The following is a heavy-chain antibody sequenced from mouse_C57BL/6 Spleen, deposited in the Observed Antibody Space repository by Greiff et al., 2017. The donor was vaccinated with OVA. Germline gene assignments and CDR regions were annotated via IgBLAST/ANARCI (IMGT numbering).Heavy chain of an antibody. Sequence: EVKLVESGGGLVKPGGSLKLSCAASGFTFSSYAMSWVRQTPEKRLEWVATISDGGSYTYYPANVKGRFTISRDNAKNNLYLQMSHLKSEDTAMYYCARDRAYYFDYWGQGTTLTVSS. CDR1: GFTFSSYA. V-gene: IGHV5-4*01. CDR2: ISDGGSYT. J-gene: IGHJ2*01. CDR3: ARDRAYYFDY.